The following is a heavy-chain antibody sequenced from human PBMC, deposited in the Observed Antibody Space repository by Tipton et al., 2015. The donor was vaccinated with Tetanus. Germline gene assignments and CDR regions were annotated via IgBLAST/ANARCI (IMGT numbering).Heavy chain of an antibody. D-gene: IGHD3-3*01. CDR2: MNPNRGNT. J-gene: IGHJ4*02. CDR1: GYTFTSYD. V-gene: IGHV1-8*01. Sequence: QSGPEVKKPGASVKVSCKASGYTFTSYDINWVRQATGQGFEWMGWMNPNRGNTGYAQKFQGRVTMTRNTSISTAYMGLSSLRSEDTAVYYCAREITIFGVATTGGYWGQGTLVTVSS. CDR3: AREITIFGVATTGGY.